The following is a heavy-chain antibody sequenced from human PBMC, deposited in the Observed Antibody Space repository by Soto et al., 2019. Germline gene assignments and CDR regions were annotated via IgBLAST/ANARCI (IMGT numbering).Heavy chain of an antibody. CDR1: GGSISTYY. J-gene: IGHJ4*02. D-gene: IGHD2-8*01. CDR3: ARGGNSTNGVFSALDF. V-gene: IGHV4-59*08. Sequence: QVQLQESGPGLVKPSETLSLTCTVSGGSISTYYWSWIRQPPGKGLEWIGYIYYSGSASYNPSLKSRVTIPLDTSNNPFAPRLSSGTAADTAVSYCARGGNSTNGVFSALDFWGQGTLVTVSS. CDR2: IYYSGSA.